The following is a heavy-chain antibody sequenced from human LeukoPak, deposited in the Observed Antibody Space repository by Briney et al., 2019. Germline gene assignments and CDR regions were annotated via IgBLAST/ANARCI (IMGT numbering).Heavy chain of an antibody. CDR2: INHSGST. J-gene: IGHJ4*02. D-gene: IGHD6-6*01. CDR3: ARLSSSSRFDY. CDR1: GGSFSGYY. V-gene: IGHV4-34*01. Sequence: SETLSLTCAVYGGSFSGYYWSWIRHPPGKGLEWIGEINHSGSTNYNPSLKSRVTISVDTSKNQFSLKLSSVTAADTAVYYCARLSSSSRFDYWGQGTLVTVSS.